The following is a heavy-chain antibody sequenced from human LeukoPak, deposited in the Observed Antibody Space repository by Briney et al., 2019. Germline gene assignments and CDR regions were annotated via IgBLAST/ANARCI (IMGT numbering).Heavy chain of an antibody. CDR2: TYYSGST. CDR3: ARPYYYDSRIDP. D-gene: IGHD3-22*01. J-gene: IGHJ5*02. V-gene: IGHV4-30-4*01. CDR1: GGSISSGDYY. Sequence: PSETLSLTCTVSGGSISSGDYYWSWIRQPPGKGLEWFGYTYYSGSTYYNPSLKSRATISVDTSKNQFSLKLTSVTAADTAVYYCARPYYYDSRIDPWGQGTLVTVSS.